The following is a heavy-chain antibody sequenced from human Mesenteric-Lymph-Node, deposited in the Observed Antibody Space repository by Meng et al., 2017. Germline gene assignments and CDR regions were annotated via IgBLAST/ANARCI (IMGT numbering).Heavy chain of an antibody. D-gene: IGHD3-10*01. J-gene: IGHJ4*02. CDR3: ARGQLLWFGESLWAFDY. Sequence: SVKVSCKASGYTFTSYDINWVRQATGQGLEWMGGIIPIFGTANYAQKFQGRVTITTDESTSTAYMELSSLRSEDTAVYYCARGQLLWFGESLWAFDYWGQGTLVTVSS. CDR1: GYTFTSYD. V-gene: IGHV1-69*05. CDR2: IIPIFGTA.